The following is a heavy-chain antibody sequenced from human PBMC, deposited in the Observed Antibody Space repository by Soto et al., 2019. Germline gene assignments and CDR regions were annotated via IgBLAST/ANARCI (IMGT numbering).Heavy chain of an antibody. CDR1: GGSFSGYY. D-gene: IGHD5-18*01. Sequence: SETLSLTCAVYGGSFSGYYWSRIRQPPGKGLEWIGEINHSGSTNYNPSLKSRVTISVDTSKNQFSLKLSSVTAADTAVYYCARGQGGYSYPNWFDPWGQGTLVTVS. V-gene: IGHV4-34*01. CDR3: ARGQGGYSYPNWFDP. CDR2: INHSGST. J-gene: IGHJ5*02.